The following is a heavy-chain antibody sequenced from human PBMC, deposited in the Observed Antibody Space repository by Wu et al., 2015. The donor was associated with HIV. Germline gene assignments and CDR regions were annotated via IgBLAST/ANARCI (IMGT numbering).Heavy chain of an antibody. CDR2: INPNSGGT. D-gene: IGHD1-1*01. J-gene: IGHJ3*02. CDR1: GYTFIDYY. CDR3: ASARVRATVXDAFDI. V-gene: IGHV1-2*02. Sequence: QVQLVQSGAEVKKPGASVKVSCKASGYTFIDYYMHWVRQAPGQGLEWMGWINPNSGGTNYAQKFQGRVMMTRDTSISTAYMELSRLTSDDMAVYYCASARVRATVXDAFDIWGQGTMVSVSX.